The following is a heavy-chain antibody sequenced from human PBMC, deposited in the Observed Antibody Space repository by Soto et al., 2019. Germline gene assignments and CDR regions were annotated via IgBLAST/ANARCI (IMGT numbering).Heavy chain of an antibody. Sequence: GGSLRLSCTASGFSFHDYDMHWVRQGPGKGLEWVSGISWNSRNIGYAASVKGRYTISRDNAKNSLYLQMNSLRPEDTALYYCAKDITFSSSWSAFDYWGQGTLVTVSS. CDR2: ISWNSRNI. D-gene: IGHD6-13*01. V-gene: IGHV3-9*01. CDR1: GFSFHDYD. CDR3: AKDITFSSSWSAFDY. J-gene: IGHJ4*02.